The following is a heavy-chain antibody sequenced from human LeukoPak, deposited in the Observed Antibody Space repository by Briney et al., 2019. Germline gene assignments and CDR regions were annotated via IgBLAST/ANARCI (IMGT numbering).Heavy chain of an antibody. CDR3: ARDTGAYYDFWSGPYLIDP. V-gene: IGHV1-18*01. CDR2: VSAYNGNT. CDR1: GYTFTSYG. D-gene: IGHD3-3*01. J-gene: IGHJ5*02. Sequence: GASVKVSCKASGYTFTSYGISWVRQAPGQGLERMGCVSAYNGNTNYAQKLQGRVTMTTDTSTSTAYMELRSLRSDDTAVYYCARDTGAYYDFWSGPYLIDPWGQGTLVTVSS.